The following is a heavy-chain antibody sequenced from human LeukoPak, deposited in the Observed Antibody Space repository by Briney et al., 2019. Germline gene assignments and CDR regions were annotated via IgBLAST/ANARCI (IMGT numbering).Heavy chain of an antibody. CDR1: GGSFSGYY. D-gene: IGHD3-22*01. V-gene: IGHV4-34*01. J-gene: IGHJ4*02. CDR3: ASAYYDSSAPYYFDY. CDR2: INHSGST. Sequence: PSETPSLTCAVYGGSFSGYYWSWVRQPPGKGLEWIGEINHSGSTNYNPSLKSRVTISVDTSKNQFSLRLSSVTAADTAVYYCASAYYDSSAPYYFDYWGQGTLVTVSS.